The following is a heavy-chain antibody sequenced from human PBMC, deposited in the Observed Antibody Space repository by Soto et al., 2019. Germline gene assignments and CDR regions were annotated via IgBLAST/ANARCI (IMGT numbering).Heavy chain of an antibody. V-gene: IGHV1-18*04. CDR2: ISAYNGNT. CDR3: ARDPDIVVLPAAPPDWFDP. J-gene: IGHJ5*02. CDR1: GYTFTSYG. D-gene: IGHD2-2*01. Sequence: GASVKVSCKASGYTFTSYGISWVRQAPGRGLEWMGWISAYNGNTNYAQKLQGRVTMTTDTSTSTAYMELNSLRAEDTAVYYCARDPDIVVLPAAPPDWFDPWGQGTLVTVSS.